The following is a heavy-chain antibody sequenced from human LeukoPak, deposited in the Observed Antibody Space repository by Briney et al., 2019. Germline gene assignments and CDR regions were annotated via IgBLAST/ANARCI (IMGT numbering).Heavy chain of an antibody. CDR1: GDSVSSNSAA. D-gene: IGHD1-26*01. Sequence: SQTLSLTCAISGDSVSSNSAAWNWIRQPPSRGLEWLGRTYYRSKWYKDYAVYVKSRITINPDTSKNQFALQLNSVTPEGTAVYYCARDRSGNAFDIWGQGTMVTVSS. CDR3: ARDRSGNAFDI. J-gene: IGHJ3*02. CDR2: TYYRSKWYK. V-gene: IGHV6-1*01.